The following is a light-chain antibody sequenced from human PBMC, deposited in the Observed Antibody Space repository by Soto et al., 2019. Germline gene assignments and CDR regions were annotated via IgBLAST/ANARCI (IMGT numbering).Light chain of an antibody. Sequence: EIVLTQSPGTLSLSPGERATLSCRASQSVSSSYLAWYLQKPGQAPILLIYGASTRATGIPGRFSGSGSGTDFTLTIIRLEPEDFAVYYCQQYGSSPGTFGQGTKVEIK. V-gene: IGKV3-20*01. CDR2: GAS. J-gene: IGKJ1*01. CDR1: QSVSSSY. CDR3: QQYGSSPGT.